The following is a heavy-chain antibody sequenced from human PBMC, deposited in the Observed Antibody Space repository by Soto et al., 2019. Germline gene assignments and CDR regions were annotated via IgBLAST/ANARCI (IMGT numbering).Heavy chain of an antibody. Sequence: ETLSLTCLVSGFPISSPYSWGWIRQPPGKGLEWIGSISHTGTTSYSPSLTSRVSISVDTSKNQVSLKLTSVTAADTAVDFCARVTMVIRDSDHFGVDVWGHGTTVTVSS. CDR3: ARVTMVIRDSDHFGVDV. V-gene: IGHV4-38-2*02. D-gene: IGHD4-17*01. CDR1: GFPISSPYS. J-gene: IGHJ6*02. CDR2: ISHTGTT.